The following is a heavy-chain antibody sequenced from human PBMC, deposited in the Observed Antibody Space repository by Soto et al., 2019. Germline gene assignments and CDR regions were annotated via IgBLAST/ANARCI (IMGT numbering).Heavy chain of an antibody. CDR2: IYYSGST. V-gene: IGHV4-31*03. CDR1: GGSISSGGYY. CDR3: ARDRRVADIVVVPAARRTDAFDI. Sequence: SETLSLTCTVSGGSISSGGYYWSWIRQHPGKGLEWIGYIYYSGSTYYNPSLKSRVTISVDTSKNQFSLKLSSVTAADTAVYYCARDRRVADIVVVPAARRTDAFDIWGQGTMVTVSS. J-gene: IGHJ3*02. D-gene: IGHD2-2*01.